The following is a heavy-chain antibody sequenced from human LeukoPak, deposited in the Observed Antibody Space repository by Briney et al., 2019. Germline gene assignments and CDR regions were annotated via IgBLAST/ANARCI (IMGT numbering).Heavy chain of an antibody. CDR2: ISAYNGNT. J-gene: IGHJ5*02. D-gene: IGHD6-13*01. V-gene: IGHV1-18*01. CDR3: ARVGRPGYSSSWYRGTPNWFDP. Sequence: ASVKVSCKASGYTFTSYGISWVRQAPGQGLEWMGWISAYNGNTDYAQKLQGRVTMTTDTSTSTAYMELRSLRADDTAVYYCARVGRPGYSSSWYRGTPNWFDPWGQGTLVTVSS. CDR1: GYTFTSYG.